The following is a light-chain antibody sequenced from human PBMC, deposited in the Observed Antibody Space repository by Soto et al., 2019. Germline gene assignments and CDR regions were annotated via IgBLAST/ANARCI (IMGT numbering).Light chain of an antibody. J-gene: IGKJ5*01. CDR3: QQYYDWPIT. CDR1: QSVSSN. Sequence: EIVRTQSPATLSVSPGERATFSCWASQSVSSNLAWYQQKPGQAPRLLIYDASTRAAGIPARFSGSGSGTDFTLTISSLQSEDFAVYYCQQYYDWPITFGQGTRLEIK. V-gene: IGKV3-15*01. CDR2: DAS.